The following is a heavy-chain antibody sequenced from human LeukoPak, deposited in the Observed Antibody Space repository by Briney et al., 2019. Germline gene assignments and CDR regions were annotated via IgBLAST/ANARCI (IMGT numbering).Heavy chain of an antibody. D-gene: IGHD3-10*01. V-gene: IGHV3-9*02. CDR1: GFTSDDYA. CDR3: VRGPLSGSYHPPFDY. CDR2: ISWNSASI. J-gene: IGHJ4*02. Sequence: GRSLRLSCAASGFTSDDYAMHWVRQAPGKGLEWVSGISWNSASIGYADSVKGRFTISRDNAKNSLYLQMNSLRAEDTALYYCVRGPLSGSYHPPFDYWGQGTLVSVSS.